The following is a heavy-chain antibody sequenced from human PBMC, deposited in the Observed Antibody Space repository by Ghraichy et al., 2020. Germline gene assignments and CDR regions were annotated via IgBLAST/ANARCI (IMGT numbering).Heavy chain of an antibody. D-gene: IGHD3-3*01. CDR3: ARGKSRDFWSDYYYYGMDV. J-gene: IGHJ6*02. V-gene: IGHV4-61*01. Sequence: SETLSLTCTVSGGSVSSGSYYWSWIRQPPGKGLEWIGYIYYSGSTNYNPSLKSRVTISVDTSKNQFSLKLSSVTAADTAVYYCARGKSRDFWSDYYYYGMDVWGQGTTVIVSS. CDR2: IYYSGST. CDR1: GGSVSSGSYY.